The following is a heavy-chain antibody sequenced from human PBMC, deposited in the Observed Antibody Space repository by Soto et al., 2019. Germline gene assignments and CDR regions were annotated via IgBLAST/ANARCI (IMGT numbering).Heavy chain of an antibody. J-gene: IGHJ4*02. CDR2: IYWDDDK. Sequence: QITLKESGPPLVKPTQTLTLTCTFSGFSLSTSGVGVGWIRQPPGKALEWLALIYWDDDKRYSPSLKSRLTLTKHTPRHPRGLTLTNMDPLDTATYYCPPRRTTSGLFDYWGQGTLVTVSS. D-gene: IGHD1-1*01. V-gene: IGHV2-5*02. CDR1: GFSLSTSGVG. CDR3: PPRRTTSGLFDY.